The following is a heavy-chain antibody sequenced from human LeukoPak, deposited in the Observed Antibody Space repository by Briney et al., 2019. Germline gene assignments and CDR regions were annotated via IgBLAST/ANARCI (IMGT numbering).Heavy chain of an antibody. CDR2: IYYSGST. D-gene: IGHD2-21*01. J-gene: IGHJ4*02. V-gene: IGHV4-59*01. Sequence: SETLSLTCTVSGGSISSYYWSWIRQPPGKGLEWIGYIYYSGSTNYNPSIKSRVTISVDTSKNQFSLKLSSVTAADTAVYYCARDYHCGGDCYGYWGQGTLVTVSS. CDR3: ARDYHCGGDCYGY. CDR1: GGSISSYY.